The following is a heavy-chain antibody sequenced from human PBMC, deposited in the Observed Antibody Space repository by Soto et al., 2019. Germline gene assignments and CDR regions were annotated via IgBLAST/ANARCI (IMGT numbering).Heavy chain of an antibody. Sequence: ASVKVSCKASGYTFTGYYMHWVRQAPGQGLEWMGWINPNSGGTNYAQKFQGWVTMTRDTSISTAYMELSRLRSDDTAVYYCARDMFAANGEYYGTDVWGQGTKVTVYS. CDR2: INPNSGGT. V-gene: IGHV1-2*04. D-gene: IGHD3-10*02. J-gene: IGHJ6*02. CDR3: ARDMFAANGEYYGTDV. CDR1: GYTFTGYY.